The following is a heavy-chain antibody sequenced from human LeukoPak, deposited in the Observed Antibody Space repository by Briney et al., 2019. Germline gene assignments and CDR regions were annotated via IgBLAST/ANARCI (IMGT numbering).Heavy chain of an antibody. CDR3: AKGSHYDILTGTCYFDY. CDR1: GFTFRSYA. Sequence: GGSLRLSCAASGFTFRSYAMSWVRQAPGKGLEWVSGISAGGGSTYYADSVKGRFTISRDNSKNTLYLQMNSLRAEDTAVYYCAKGSHYDILTGTCYFDYWGQGTLVTVSS. J-gene: IGHJ4*02. CDR2: ISAGGGST. D-gene: IGHD3-9*01. V-gene: IGHV3-23*01.